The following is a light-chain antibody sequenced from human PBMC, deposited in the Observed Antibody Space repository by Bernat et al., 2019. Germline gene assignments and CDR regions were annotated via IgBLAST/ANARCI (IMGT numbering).Light chain of an antibody. V-gene: IGLV3-21*04. J-gene: IGLJ1*01. CDR3: PVWDSTTEHSL. Sequence: SYVLTQPPSVSVAPGKTARITCEGNNIESKSVHWYRQRPGQAPVLVIKYDTDRPSGIPERFSGSNAGNTATLTISRVEAVDEADFYCPVWDSTTEHSLFGAGTKVTVL. CDR1: NIESKS. CDR2: YDT.